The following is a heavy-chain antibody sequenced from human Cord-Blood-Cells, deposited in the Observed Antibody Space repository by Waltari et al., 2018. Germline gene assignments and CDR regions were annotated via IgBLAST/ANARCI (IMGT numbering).Heavy chain of an antibody. CDR2: IWYDGSNK. J-gene: IGHJ4*02. V-gene: IGHV3-33*01. CDR3: ARDLPGIAAAGGFDY. CDR1: GFTFSSYG. D-gene: IGHD6-13*01. Sequence: QVQLVESGGGVVQPGRSLRLSCAASGFTFSSYGMHWVRQAPGKGLEWVAVIWYDGSNKYYADSVKGRFTIARDDSKNTLYLQMNSLRAEDTAVYYCARDLPGIAAAGGFDYWGQGTLVTVSS.